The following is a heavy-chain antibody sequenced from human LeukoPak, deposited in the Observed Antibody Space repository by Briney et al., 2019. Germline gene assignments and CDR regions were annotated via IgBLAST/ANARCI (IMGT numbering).Heavy chain of an antibody. Sequence: GGSLRLSCAASGFTFSSYAMSWVRQAPGKGLEWVSAISGSGGSTYYADSVKGRFTISRDNSRNTLYLQMNSLRAEDTAVYYCAKGSRGWYSWYFDVWGRGTLVTVSS. CDR2: ISGSGGST. CDR3: AKGSRGWYSWYFDV. CDR1: GFTFSSYA. D-gene: IGHD6-19*01. J-gene: IGHJ2*01. V-gene: IGHV3-23*01.